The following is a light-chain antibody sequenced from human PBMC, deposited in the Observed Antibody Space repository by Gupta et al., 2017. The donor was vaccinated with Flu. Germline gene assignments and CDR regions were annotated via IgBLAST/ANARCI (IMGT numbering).Light chain of an antibody. Sequence: QSTLTQPASVSGTPGQSITIPCSGTSSDIGSYDNVAWYQQHPGKAPKLLIYAVTNRPSGISDRFSASRSDNTAFLTISGLQADDEADYYCGTYTTSSTWIFGGGTKVAVL. CDR1: SSDIGSYDN. J-gene: IGLJ2*01. V-gene: IGLV2-14*03. CDR2: AVT. CDR3: GTYTTSSTWI.